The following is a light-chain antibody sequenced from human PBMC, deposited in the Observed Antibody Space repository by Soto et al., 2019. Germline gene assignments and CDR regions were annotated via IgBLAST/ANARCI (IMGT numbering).Light chain of an antibody. Sequence: VLTQSPATLSLSPGERATLFCKASQSVGVYMGWFQQKPGQAPRVLIYDASNMPGGVPSRFSGSGSGTVFTLTISSLEAADSAVYYCQQRYIWPPFTFGGGTKLEIK. CDR1: QSVGVY. CDR3: QQRYIWPPFT. J-gene: IGKJ4*01. CDR2: DAS. V-gene: IGKV3-11*01.